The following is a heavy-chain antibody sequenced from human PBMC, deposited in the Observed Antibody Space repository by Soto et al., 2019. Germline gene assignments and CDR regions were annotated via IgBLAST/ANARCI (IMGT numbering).Heavy chain of an antibody. CDR1: RGSISSSLYY. CDR2: IYYSGST. Sequence: PSQTLSHTCTVSRGSISSSLYYWGRIRQPPGKGLEWIGSIYYSGSTYYNPSLKSRVTISVDTSKNQFSLKLSSMTAADTAVYYCASQLCTGGSCNLNRFDYWAQGTLVTVSS. CDR3: ASQLCTGGSCNLNRFDY. D-gene: IGHD2-15*01. J-gene: IGHJ4*02. V-gene: IGHV4-39*01.